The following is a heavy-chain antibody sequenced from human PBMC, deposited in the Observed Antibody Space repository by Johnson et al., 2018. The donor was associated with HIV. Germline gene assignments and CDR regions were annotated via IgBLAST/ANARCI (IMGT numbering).Heavy chain of an antibody. V-gene: IGHV3-72*01. CDR1: GFTFSDHY. Sequence: VQLVESGGGLVQPGGSLRLSCEASGFTFSDHYMDWVSQAPGKGLERVGRSRNKTKSSTTEYVASVTGRLTISRENSKNPLYFQMNSQRAEDTAVYYCARDGRDMVTRGSFDVWGQGTVVTVSS. CDR2: SRNKTKSSTT. D-gene: IGHD5-18*01. CDR3: ARDGRDMVTRGSFDV. J-gene: IGHJ3*01.